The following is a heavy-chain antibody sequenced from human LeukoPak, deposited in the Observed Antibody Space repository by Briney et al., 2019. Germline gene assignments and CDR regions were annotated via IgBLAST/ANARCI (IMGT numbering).Heavy chain of an antibody. CDR3: AREGDYYDSSGYAPSFDY. Sequence: GGSLRLSCAASGFTFSSYWMSWVRQAPGKGLEWVANIKQDGSEKYYVDSVKGRFTISRGNAKNSLYLQMNSLRAEDTAVYYCAREGDYYDSSGYAPSFDYWGQGTLVTVSS. D-gene: IGHD3-22*01. CDR1: GFTFSSYW. CDR2: IKQDGSEK. J-gene: IGHJ4*02. V-gene: IGHV3-7*01.